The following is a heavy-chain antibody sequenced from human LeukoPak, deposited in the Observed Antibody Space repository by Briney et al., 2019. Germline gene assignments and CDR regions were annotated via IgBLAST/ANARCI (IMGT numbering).Heavy chain of an antibody. Sequence: GASLRLSCAASGFIFSNYAMIWVRQAPGKGLEWVSAIGGSNGITFYADSVRGQFTISRDNSKNTLYLQMNSLRAEDTAVYYCAKTSLGHPPYYYSMDVWGQGTTVTVSS. D-gene: IGHD7-27*01. CDR2: IGGSNGIT. CDR3: AKTSLGHPPYYYSMDV. V-gene: IGHV3-23*01. J-gene: IGHJ6*02. CDR1: GFIFSNYA.